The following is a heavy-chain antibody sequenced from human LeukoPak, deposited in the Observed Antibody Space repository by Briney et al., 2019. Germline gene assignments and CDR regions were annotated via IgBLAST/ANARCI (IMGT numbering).Heavy chain of an antibody. CDR2: INPTGAGT. CDR1: GYTFTNYY. J-gene: IGHJ4*02. Sequence: ASVKVSCKASGYTFTNYYMHWVRQAPGQSLEWMGIINPTGAGTIYSQNFQGRVTMTRDTSTSTFFMELSSLRSEDTAVYYCARARSDFDYWGQGTLVTVSS. CDR3: ARARSDFDY. V-gene: IGHV1-46*01.